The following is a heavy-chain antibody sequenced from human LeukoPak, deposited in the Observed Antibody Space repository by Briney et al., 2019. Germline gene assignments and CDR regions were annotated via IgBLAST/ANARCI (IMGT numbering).Heavy chain of an antibody. Sequence: APEKVSCKASGGTFSSYAISWVRQAPGQGLEWMGGIIPIFGTANYAQKFQGRVTITTDESTSTAYMELSSLRSEDTAVYYCARAQLEGVRHNWFDPWGQGTLVTVSS. CDR1: GGTFSSYA. D-gene: IGHD6-6*01. V-gene: IGHV1-69*05. CDR2: IIPIFGTA. J-gene: IGHJ5*02. CDR3: ARAQLEGVRHNWFDP.